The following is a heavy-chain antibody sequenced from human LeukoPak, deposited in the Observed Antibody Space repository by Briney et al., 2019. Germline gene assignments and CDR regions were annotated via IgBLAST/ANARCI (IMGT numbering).Heavy chain of an antibody. V-gene: IGHV4-34*01. CDR3: ASSGYCSGGSCYSGRWFDP. D-gene: IGHD2-15*01. J-gene: IGHJ5*02. CDR1: GGSFSGYY. Sequence: SETLSLTCAVYGGSFSGYYWSWIRQPPGKGLEWIGEIDHSRSTNYNPSLKSRVTISVDTSKNQFSLKLSSVTAADTAVYYCASSGYCSGGSCYSGRWFDPWGQGTLVTVSS. CDR2: IDHSRST.